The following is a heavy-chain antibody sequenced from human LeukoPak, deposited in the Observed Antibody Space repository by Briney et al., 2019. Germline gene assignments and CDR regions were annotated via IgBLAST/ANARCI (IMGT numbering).Heavy chain of an antibody. CDR2: INPNSGGT. Sequence: ASVKVSCTASGYTFTGYYMHWVRQAPGQGLEWMGWINPNSGGTNYAQKFQGRVTMTRDTSISTAYMELSRLRSDDTAVYYCARVSADFWSGYYTPYYYYYMDVWGKGTTVTVSS. CDR1: GYTFTGYY. CDR3: ARVSADFWSGYYTPYYYYYMDV. D-gene: IGHD3-3*01. J-gene: IGHJ6*03. V-gene: IGHV1-2*02.